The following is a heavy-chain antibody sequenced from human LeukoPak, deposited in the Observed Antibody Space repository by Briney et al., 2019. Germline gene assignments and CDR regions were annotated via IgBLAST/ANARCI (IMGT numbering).Heavy chain of an antibody. CDR3: ARDGWVDY. Sequence: GGSLRLSCATSGFTFSSYWMHWVRQAPGKGLVWVARINGDGISTTYADSVKGRFTISRDNARNTVYLQMISLRGEDTAVYYCARDGWVDYWGQGTLVTVSS. V-gene: IGHV3-74*01. J-gene: IGHJ4*02. CDR2: INGDGIST. D-gene: IGHD1-26*01. CDR1: GFTFSSYW.